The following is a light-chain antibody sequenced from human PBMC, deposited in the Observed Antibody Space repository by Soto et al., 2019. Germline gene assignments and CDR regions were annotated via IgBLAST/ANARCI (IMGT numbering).Light chain of an antibody. J-gene: IGLJ2*01. Sequence: QSALTQPASVSGSPGQSITLSCTGTSSDVGGYNYVSWYQQHPGKAPKLMIYEVSNRPSGVSNRFSGSKSGKTASLTISGLQAEDEADYYCSSYTGTNTVIFGEGTKVTVL. CDR3: SSYTGTNTVI. CDR1: SSDVGGYNY. CDR2: EVS. V-gene: IGLV2-14*01.